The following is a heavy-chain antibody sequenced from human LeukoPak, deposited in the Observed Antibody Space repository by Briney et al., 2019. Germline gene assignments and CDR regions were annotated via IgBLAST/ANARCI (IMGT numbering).Heavy chain of an antibody. CDR3: ARDLFSYGANQDDF. CDR1: GFTFSSYW. D-gene: IGHD5-18*01. CDR2: IKTDGGEK. V-gene: IGHV3-7*01. J-gene: IGHJ4*02. Sequence: GGSLRLSCAASGFTFSSYWMSWVRQAPGRGLEWVANIKTDGGEKYYVDSVKGRFTISRDNAKRSLYLQMNSLRAEDTAVYYCARDLFSYGANQDDFWGQGTLVTVSS.